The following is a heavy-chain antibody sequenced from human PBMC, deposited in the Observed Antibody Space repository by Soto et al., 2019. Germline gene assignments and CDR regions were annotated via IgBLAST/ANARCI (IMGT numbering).Heavy chain of an antibody. V-gene: IGHV4-4*02. D-gene: IGHD3-16*01. CDR2: IHQGTGT. CDR3: ARNDVYDMDV. CDR1: GAAIIIMYV. Sequence: QVQLQESGPGLVKPSGTLSLTFAVSGAAIIIMYVWRLFRQPPCKVLEWMGEIHQGTGTNSNPSLKSRVTISVDKSKNQLFLRLTSVTVADTAVYYCARNDVYDMDVWGQGTTVTVSS. J-gene: IGHJ6*02.